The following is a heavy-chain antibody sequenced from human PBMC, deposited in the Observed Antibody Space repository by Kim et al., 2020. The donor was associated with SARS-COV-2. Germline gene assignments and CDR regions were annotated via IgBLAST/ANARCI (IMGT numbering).Heavy chain of an antibody. J-gene: IGHJ4*01. D-gene: IGHD6-19*01. CDR1: GFTFSGYA. CDR3: VKEDGAYSSGWYYFDY. Sequence: GGSLRLSCSASGFTFSGYAMHWVRQAPGKGLQYVSSISSTGGITYYGDSLKGRFSIARDNFKKTLYLQMNSLRVEDTAVYYCVKEDGAYSSGWYYFDYWG. CDR2: ISSTGGIT. V-gene: IGHV3-64D*09.